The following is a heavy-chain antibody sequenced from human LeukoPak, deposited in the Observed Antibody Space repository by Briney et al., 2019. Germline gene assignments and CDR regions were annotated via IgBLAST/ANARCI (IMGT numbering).Heavy chain of an antibody. CDR3: ALPLRDGDFYFDH. Sequence: GGSLRLSCAASGFTFSNYWMHWVRQAPGKGLVWVSRINRDGRSTNYADSVKGRFTISRDNAKNTVFLQMNSLRAEDTAVYYCALPLRDGDFYFDHWGQGALVTVSS. D-gene: IGHD4-17*01. V-gene: IGHV3-74*01. CDR1: GFTFSNYW. CDR2: INRDGRST. J-gene: IGHJ4*02.